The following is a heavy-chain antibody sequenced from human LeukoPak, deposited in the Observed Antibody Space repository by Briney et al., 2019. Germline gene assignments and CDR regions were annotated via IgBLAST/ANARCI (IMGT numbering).Heavy chain of an antibody. Sequence: GGSLRLSCAASGFTFSSYSMNWVRQAPGKGLEWVSYISSSSSTIYYADSVKGRFTISRDNAKNSLYLQMNSLRAEDTAVYYCARDRYSYGPPSDYWGQGTLVTVSS. J-gene: IGHJ4*02. V-gene: IGHV3-48*01. D-gene: IGHD5-18*01. CDR3: ARDRYSYGPPSDY. CDR2: ISSSSSTI. CDR1: GFTFSSYS.